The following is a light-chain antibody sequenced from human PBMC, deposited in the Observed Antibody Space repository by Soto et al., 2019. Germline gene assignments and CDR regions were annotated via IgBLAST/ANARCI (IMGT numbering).Light chain of an antibody. CDR1: QSVSSD. CDR2: GAS. V-gene: IGKV3-15*01. J-gene: IGKJ1*01. CDR3: QQSYSTPWT. Sequence: DIVVTQSPAALAVSPGERATRSCRASQSVSSDLAWYQQKPGQAPRLLIYGASTRATGIPARFSASGSGTEFTLTISSLQPEDFATYHCQQSYSTPWTFGQGTKVDIK.